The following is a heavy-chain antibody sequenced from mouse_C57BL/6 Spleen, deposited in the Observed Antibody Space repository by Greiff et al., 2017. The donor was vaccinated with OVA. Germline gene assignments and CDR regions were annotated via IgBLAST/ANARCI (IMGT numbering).Heavy chain of an antibody. CDR3: VKDYYGSSYGYFDV. D-gene: IGHD1-1*01. Sequence: EVKLMESGGGLVKPGGSLKLSCAASGFTFSDYGMHWVRQAPEKGLEWVAYISSGSSTIYYADTVKGRFTISRDNAKNTLFLQMTSLRSEDTAMYYCVKDYYGSSYGYFDVWGTGTTVTVSS. J-gene: IGHJ1*03. V-gene: IGHV5-17*01. CDR1: GFTFSDYG. CDR2: ISSGSSTI.